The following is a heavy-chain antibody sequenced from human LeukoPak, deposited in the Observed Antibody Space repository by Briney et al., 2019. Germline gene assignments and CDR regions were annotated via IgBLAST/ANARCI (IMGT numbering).Heavy chain of an antibody. D-gene: IGHD3-3*01. CDR2: INPNSGGT. CDR3: ARKTYYDFWSGYYNYFDY. Sequence: ASVKVSCKASGYTFTGYYMHWVRQAPGQGLEWTGWINPNSGGTNYAQKFQGRVTMTRDTSISTAYMELSRLRSDDTAVYYCARKTYYDFWSGYYNYFDYWGQGTLVTVSS. V-gene: IGHV1-2*02. J-gene: IGHJ4*02. CDR1: GYTFTGYY.